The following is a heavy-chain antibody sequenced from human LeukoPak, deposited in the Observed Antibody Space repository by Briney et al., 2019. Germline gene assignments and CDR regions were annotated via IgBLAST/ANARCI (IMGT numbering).Heavy chain of an antibody. CDR3: ARVGHSYGYTFDY. CDR2: ISSSDYI. V-gene: IGHV3-21*01. Sequence: GGSLRLSCAASGFTISNYAMSWVRQTPGKGLEWVSSISSSDYIYYADSVKGRFTISRDNAKNSLYLQMNSLRGEDTAVYYCARVGHSYGYTFDYWGQGTLVTVSS. J-gene: IGHJ4*02. D-gene: IGHD5-18*01. CDR1: GFTISNYA.